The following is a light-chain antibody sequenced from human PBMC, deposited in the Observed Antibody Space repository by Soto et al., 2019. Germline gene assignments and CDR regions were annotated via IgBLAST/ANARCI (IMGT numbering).Light chain of an antibody. J-gene: IGKJ2*01. CDR1: QSVSRSY. Sequence: EIVLTQPPVTLSFSPGERATLSCRASQSVSRSYLAWYQQKPGQAPRPLIYGASSRATGIPDRFSGSGSGTDFTLTISRLEPEDFAVYYCQQYGSSPYTFGQGTKLEIK. CDR2: GAS. CDR3: QQYGSSPYT. V-gene: IGKV3-20*01.